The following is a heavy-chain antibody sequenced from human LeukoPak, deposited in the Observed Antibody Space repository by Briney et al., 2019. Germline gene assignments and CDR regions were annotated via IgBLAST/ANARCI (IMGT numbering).Heavy chain of an antibody. J-gene: IGHJ3*02. CDR2: IYYSGST. V-gene: IGHV4-59*08. CDR1: GGSISSYY. Sequence: PSETLSLTCTVSGGSISSYYWSWIRQPPGKGLERIGYIYYSGSTNYNPSLKSRVTISVDTSKNQFSLKLSSVTAADTAVYYCARHVTAAGSKAFDIWGQGTMVTVSS. CDR3: ARHVTAAGSKAFDI. D-gene: IGHD6-13*01.